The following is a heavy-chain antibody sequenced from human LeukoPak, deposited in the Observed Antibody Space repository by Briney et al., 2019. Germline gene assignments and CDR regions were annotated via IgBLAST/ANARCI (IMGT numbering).Heavy chain of an antibody. CDR1: GGSISSYY. CDR3: ARHYPRSADAFDI. J-gene: IGHJ3*02. Sequence: SETLSLTCTVSGGSISSYYWSWIRQPPGKGLEWIGYIYYSGSTNYNPSLKSRVTISVDASKNQFSLKLSSVTAADTAVYYCARHYPRSADAFDIWGQGTMVTVSS. CDR2: IYYSGST. D-gene: IGHD3-10*01. V-gene: IGHV4-59*08.